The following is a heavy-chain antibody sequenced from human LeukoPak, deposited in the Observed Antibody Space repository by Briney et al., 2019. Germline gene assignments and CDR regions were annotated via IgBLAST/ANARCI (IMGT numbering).Heavy chain of an antibody. D-gene: IGHD6-19*01. CDR3: AKDLGGWYARLVFDY. CDR1: GFTFSSYA. CDR2: ISGSGGST. Sequence: GGSLRLSCAASGFTFSSYAMSWVRQAPGKGLEWVSSISGSGGSTYYADSVKGRFTISRDNSKNTLYLQMNSLRAEDTAVYYCAKDLGGWYARLVFDYWGQGTLVTVSS. J-gene: IGHJ4*02. V-gene: IGHV3-23*01.